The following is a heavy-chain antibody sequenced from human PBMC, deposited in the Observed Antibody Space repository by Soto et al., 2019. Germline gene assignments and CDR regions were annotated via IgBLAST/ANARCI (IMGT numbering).Heavy chain of an antibody. J-gene: IGHJ4*02. D-gene: IGHD1-26*01. V-gene: IGHV5-51*01. Sequence: GESLKISCKGSGYSFTNYWIGWVRQMPGKGLEWMGIIDPGDTDTRYSPSFQGQVTISADKSIRTAYLQWSSLKASDTAVYYCARMGLTIGSLDYWGQGTLVTVSS. CDR3: ARMGLTIGSLDY. CDR1: GYSFTNYW. CDR2: IDPGDTDT.